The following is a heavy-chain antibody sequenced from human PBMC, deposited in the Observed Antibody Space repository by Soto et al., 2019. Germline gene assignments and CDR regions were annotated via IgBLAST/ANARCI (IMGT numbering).Heavy chain of an antibody. J-gene: IGHJ6*03. Sequence: ASVKVSCKASGYTFTSYGISWVRQAPGQGLEWMGWISAYNGNTNYAQKLQGRVTMTTDTSTSTAYMELRSLRSDDTAVYYCARVATVTPRGTSDYYHYWDVWRKGTTDPVSS. D-gene: IGHD4-17*01. V-gene: IGHV1-18*01. CDR2: ISAYNGNT. CDR3: ARVATVTPRGTSDYYHYWDV. CDR1: GYTFTSYG.